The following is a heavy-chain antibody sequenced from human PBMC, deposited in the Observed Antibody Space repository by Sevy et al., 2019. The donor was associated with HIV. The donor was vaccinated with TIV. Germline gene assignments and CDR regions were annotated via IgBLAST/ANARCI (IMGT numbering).Heavy chain of an antibody. J-gene: IGHJ5*02. Sequence: ASVKVSCKASGYTFTSYDINWVRQATGQGLEWMGWMNPNRGNTGYAQKFQGRVTMTRNTSISTAYMELSSLRSEDTAVYYCARAGSGGNWFDPWGQGALVTVSS. CDR1: GYTFTSYD. D-gene: IGHD1-26*01. CDR2: MNPNRGNT. CDR3: ARAGSGGNWFDP. V-gene: IGHV1-8*02.